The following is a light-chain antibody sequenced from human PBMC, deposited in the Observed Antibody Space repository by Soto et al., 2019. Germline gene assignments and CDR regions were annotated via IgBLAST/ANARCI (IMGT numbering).Light chain of an antibody. J-gene: IGKJ2*01. CDR3: QQYYSYPST. Sequence: AIRMTQSPSSLSASTGDRVTITCRASQGISSYSAWYQQKPGKAPKLLIYAASTLQSGVPSRFSGSGSGTDFTLTISCLQSEDFATYYCQQYYSYPSTFGQGTKLEIK. CDR2: AAS. CDR1: QGISSY. V-gene: IGKV1-8*01.